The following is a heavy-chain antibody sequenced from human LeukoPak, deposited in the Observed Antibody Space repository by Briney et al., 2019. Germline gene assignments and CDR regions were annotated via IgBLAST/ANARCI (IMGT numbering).Heavy chain of an antibody. V-gene: IGHV4-4*07. CDR2: LYTSGST. CDR3: VRGEGYVDTDMA. J-gene: IGHJ5*02. CDR1: GGSISDYY. Sequence: SDTLSLTCTVSGGSISDYYWSWVRQPAGKGLEWIGRLYTSGSTNYSPSLKSRATMSVDTSKNQLSLELTSVTAADTAVYYCVRGEGYVDTDMAWGQGTLVTASS. D-gene: IGHD5-18*01.